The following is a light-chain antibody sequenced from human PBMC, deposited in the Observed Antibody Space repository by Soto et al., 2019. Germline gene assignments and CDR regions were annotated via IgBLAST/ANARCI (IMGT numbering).Light chain of an antibody. J-gene: IGKJ1*01. V-gene: IGKV3-11*01. CDR2: DAS. CDR3: KQRSTTWT. Sequence: EIVLTQSPATLSLSPGERATLSCRASKSVSSYLAWYQQKPGQAPRLLIYDASNRATGIPARFSGSGSGTDFTLTISSLEPEDFAVYYCKQRSTTWTFGQGTKVEIK. CDR1: KSVSSY.